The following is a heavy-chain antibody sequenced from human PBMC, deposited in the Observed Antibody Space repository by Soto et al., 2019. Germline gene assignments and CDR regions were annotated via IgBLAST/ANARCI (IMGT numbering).Heavy chain of an antibody. CDR1: GFTFDDYT. CDR2: ISATGGST. V-gene: IGHV3-23*01. CDR3: AKDRLTTVTWFDY. D-gene: IGHD4-17*01. J-gene: IGHJ4*02. Sequence: PGGSLRLSCAASGFTFDDYTMHWVRQAPGKGLEWVATISATGGSTYYADSVKGRFTISRDNSKNTLYLQMNSLRAEDTAVYYCAKDRLTTVTWFDYWGQGTLVTVSS.